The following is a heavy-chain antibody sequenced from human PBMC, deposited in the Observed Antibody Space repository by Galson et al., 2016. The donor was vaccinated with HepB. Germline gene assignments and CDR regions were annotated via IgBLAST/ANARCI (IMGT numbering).Heavy chain of an antibody. Sequence: SETLSLTCSVSGGFISTHYWSWIRQPPGKGLEWIGYIHYSGTNIYNPSLNSRVTISVDTPKNQFSLRVTSGTAADTAVYFWARDRARTTMFGVTSPYWYFDLWGRGSLVTVSS. J-gene: IGHJ2*01. CDR3: ARDRARTTMFGVTSPYWYFDL. CDR2: IHYSGTN. D-gene: IGHD3-3*01. CDR1: GGFISTHY. V-gene: IGHV4-59*11.